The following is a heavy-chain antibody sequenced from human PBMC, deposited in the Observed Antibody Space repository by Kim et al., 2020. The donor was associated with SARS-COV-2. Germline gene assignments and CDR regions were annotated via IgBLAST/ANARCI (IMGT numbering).Heavy chain of an antibody. J-gene: IGHJ6*02. D-gene: IGHD6-19*01. Sequence: GGSLRLSCAASGFTFSSYSMNWVRQAPGKGLEWVSSISSSSSYIYYADSVKGRFTISRDNAKNSLYLQMNSLRAEDTAVYYCAREGSNMVYEAVVAVAGYYYGMDVWGQGTTVTVSS. CDR3: AREGSNMVYEAVVAVAGYYYGMDV. CDR2: ISSSSSYI. V-gene: IGHV3-21*01. CDR1: GFTFSSYS.